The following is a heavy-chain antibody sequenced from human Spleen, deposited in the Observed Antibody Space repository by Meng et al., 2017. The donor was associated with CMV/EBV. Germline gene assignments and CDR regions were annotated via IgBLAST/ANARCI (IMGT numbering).Heavy chain of an antibody. CDR2: INTGNGNR. Sequence: TFNIYAISWVRQAPGQRLEWMGWINTGNGNRKYSQRFQGRVSITRDTSASTVYMELSSLRSEDTAVYYCARSRYYRSGTENNVWFDPWGQGTLVTVSS. D-gene: IGHD3-10*01. J-gene: IGHJ5*02. CDR3: ARSRYYRSGTENNVWFDP. V-gene: IGHV1-3*04. CDR1: TFNIYA.